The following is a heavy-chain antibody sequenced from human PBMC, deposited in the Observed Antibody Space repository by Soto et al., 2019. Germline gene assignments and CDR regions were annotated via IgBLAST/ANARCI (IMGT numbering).Heavy chain of an antibody. J-gene: IGHJ6*02. V-gene: IGHV1-2*02. CDR3: ARDASQSVAVLGYYGMDV. D-gene: IGHD6-19*01. Sequence: ASVKVSCKASGYTFSGHYMHWVRQAPGQGLEWMGWINPNSGGTNFAQKFQGRVTMTRDTSVSTAYLELSRLTSDDRAVYYCARDASQSVAVLGYYGMDVWGQGTTVTVSS. CDR2: INPNSGGT. CDR1: GYTFSGHY.